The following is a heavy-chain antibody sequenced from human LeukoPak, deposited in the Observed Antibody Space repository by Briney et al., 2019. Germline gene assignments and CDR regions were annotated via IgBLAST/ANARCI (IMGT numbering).Heavy chain of an antibody. Sequence: ASVKVSCKASGGTFSSYAISWVRQAPGQGLEWMGRIIPILGIANYAQKFQGRVTIIADKSTSTAYMELSSLRSDDTAVYYCARAYQPIAAAGTDGNWFDPWGQGTLVTVSS. CDR1: GGTFSSYA. J-gene: IGHJ5*02. V-gene: IGHV1-69*04. CDR3: ARAYQPIAAAGTDGNWFDP. D-gene: IGHD6-13*01. CDR2: IIPILGIA.